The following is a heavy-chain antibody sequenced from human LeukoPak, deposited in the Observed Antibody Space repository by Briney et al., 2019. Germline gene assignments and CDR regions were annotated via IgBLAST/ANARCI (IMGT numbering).Heavy chain of an antibody. Sequence: PSETLSLTCAVYGGSFSGYYWSWIRQPPGKGLEWIGEINHSGSTNYNPSLKSRVTISVDTSKNQFSLKLSSVTAADTAVYYCARHAWLQPFDYWGQGTLVTVSS. J-gene: IGHJ4*02. CDR2: INHSGST. CDR1: GGSFSGYY. V-gene: IGHV4-34*01. CDR3: ARHAWLQPFDY. D-gene: IGHD3-9*01.